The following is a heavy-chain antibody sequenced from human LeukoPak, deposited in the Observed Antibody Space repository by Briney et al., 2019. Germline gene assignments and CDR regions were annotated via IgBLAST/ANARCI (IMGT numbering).Heavy chain of an antibody. Sequence: GGSLRLSCAASGFTFSSYSMNWVRQAPGKGLEWVSSISRSSNYIYYADSVEGRFTISRDNAKSSLYLQMNSLRAEDTAVYYCARDPHYGPFDYWGQGTLVTVSS. CDR3: ARDPHYGPFDY. CDR1: GFTFSSYS. V-gene: IGHV3-21*01. J-gene: IGHJ4*02. D-gene: IGHD3-10*01. CDR2: ISRSSNYI.